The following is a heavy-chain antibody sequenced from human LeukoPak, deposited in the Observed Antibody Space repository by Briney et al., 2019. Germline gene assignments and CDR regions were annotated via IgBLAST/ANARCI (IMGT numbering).Heavy chain of an antibody. J-gene: IGHJ4*02. CDR2: INTDGSST. CDR1: GFTFSSYW. CDR3: AIDAGDGYSYSY. D-gene: IGHD5-24*01. V-gene: IGHV3-74*01. Sequence: GGSLSVSCAASGFTFSSYWMHWVRQAPGKGLVWVSRINTDGSSTSYADSVKGRFTISRDNAKNTLYLQMNSLRAEDTAVYYCAIDAGDGYSYSYWGQGTLVTVSS.